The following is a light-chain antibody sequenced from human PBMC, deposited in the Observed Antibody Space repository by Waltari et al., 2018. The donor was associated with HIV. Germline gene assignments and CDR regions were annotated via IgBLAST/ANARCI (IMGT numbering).Light chain of an antibody. V-gene: IGLV3-21*01. Sequence: SYVLTQPPSVSVAPGKTASITCARNNIESKSVHWYQQKPGQAPVLVIYDDRDRPSGIPERFSGCNSGNTATLTISRVEAGDEADYYCQVWEVSGDHPVFGGGTKLTVL. CDR1: NIESKS. J-gene: IGLJ3*02. CDR3: QVWEVSGDHPV. CDR2: DDR.